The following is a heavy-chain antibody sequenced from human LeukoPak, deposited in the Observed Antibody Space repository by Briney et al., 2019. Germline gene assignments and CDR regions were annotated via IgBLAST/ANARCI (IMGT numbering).Heavy chain of an antibody. CDR1: GFTFKSYA. CDR3: ARDRGLDDFWSGYYYYYGMDV. D-gene: IGHD3-3*01. V-gene: IGHV3-53*01. Sequence: PGGSLRLSCSASGFTFKSYAMHWVRQAPGKGLEWVSVIYSGGSTYYADSVKGRFTISRDNSKNTLYLQMNSLRAEDTAVYYCARDRGLDDFWSGYYYYYGMDVWGQGTTVTVSS. CDR2: IYSGGST. J-gene: IGHJ6*02.